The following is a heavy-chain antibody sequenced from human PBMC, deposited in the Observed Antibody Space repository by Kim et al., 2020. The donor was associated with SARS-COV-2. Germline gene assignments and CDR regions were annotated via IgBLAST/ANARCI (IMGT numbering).Heavy chain of an antibody. CDR2: MHHGGNT. Sequence: SETLSLTCNVSGSPLTTDYYWTWIRQTPGKGLEWIASMHHGGNTYYNPSLKSRVSISLNMSKNYFSLTLTSVTAADTAVYFCASRKRGAADYWFDPWGQGTRVTVSA. V-gene: IGHV4-38-2*02. CDR3: ASRKRGAADYWFDP. D-gene: IGHD1-26*01. J-gene: IGHJ5*02. CDR1: GSPLTTDYY.